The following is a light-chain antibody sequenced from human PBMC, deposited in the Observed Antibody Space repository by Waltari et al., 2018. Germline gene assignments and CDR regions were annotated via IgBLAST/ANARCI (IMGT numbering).Light chain of an antibody. Sequence: QSALTQPRSVSGSPGQSVTISCTGTGSDVGDYNYVSWYQQHPGQAPKLVIYDGTKRPSGVPDRFSGSKSDNSASLTVSGLQAEDEADYYCCSYEGTWVFGGGTKLTVL. CDR2: DGT. CDR3: CSYEGTWV. J-gene: IGLJ3*02. V-gene: IGLV2-11*01. CDR1: GSDVGDYNY.